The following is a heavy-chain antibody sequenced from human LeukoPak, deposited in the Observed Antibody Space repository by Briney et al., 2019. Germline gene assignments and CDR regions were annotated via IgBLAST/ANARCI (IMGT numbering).Heavy chain of an antibody. D-gene: IGHD1-26*01. CDR3: AREASGSPDYFDY. J-gene: IGHJ4*02. V-gene: IGHV4-34*01. Sequence: SETLSLTCAVYGGSFGAHFWSWIRQSPGRGLEWIGEISQSGTINYNPSLESRVTISVDTSKNQFSLSLNSVTAADTAVYYCAREASGSPDYFDYWGQGTLVTVSS. CDR2: ISQSGTI. CDR1: GGSFGAHF.